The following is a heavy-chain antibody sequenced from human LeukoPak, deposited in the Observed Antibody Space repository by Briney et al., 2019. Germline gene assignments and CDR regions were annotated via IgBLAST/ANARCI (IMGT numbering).Heavy chain of an antibody. D-gene: IGHD6-13*01. CDR1: GFTFSSYA. V-gene: IGHV3-23*01. CDR3: AKDLEPGIAPTGWFDP. CDR2: ISGSGGST. J-gene: IGHJ5*02. Sequence: PGGSLRLSCAASGFTFSSYAMSWVRQAPGKGLEWVSAISGSGGSTYYADSVKGRFIISRDNSKNTLYLQMNSLRAEDTAVYYCAKDLEPGIAPTGWFDPWGQGTLVTVSS.